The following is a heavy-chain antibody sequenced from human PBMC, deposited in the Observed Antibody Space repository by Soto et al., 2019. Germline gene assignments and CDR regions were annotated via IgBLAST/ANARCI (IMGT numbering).Heavy chain of an antibody. V-gene: IGHV3-9*01. Sequence: EVQLVESGGGLVQPGRSLRLSCAASGFTFDDYAMHWVRQAPGKGLEWVSGISWNSGSIGYADSVKGRFTISRDNAKNSLYLQMNSLRAEDTALYYCAKNAVRGETHWGQGTLVTVSS. D-gene: IGHD3-10*01. CDR2: ISWNSGSI. CDR3: AKNAVRGETH. J-gene: IGHJ4*02. CDR1: GFTFDDYA.